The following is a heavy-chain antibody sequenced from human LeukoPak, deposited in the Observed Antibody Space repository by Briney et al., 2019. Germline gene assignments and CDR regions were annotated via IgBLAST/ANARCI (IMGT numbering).Heavy chain of an antibody. CDR1: GYSISSGYY. CDR3: AKQGPTVVTHFNG. D-gene: IGHD4-23*01. J-gene: IGHJ4*02. V-gene: IGHV4-38-2*01. CDR2: MYHSGRT. Sequence: PSETLSLTCAVSGYSISSGYYWGWIRQPPGKGLDLIASMYHSGRTSYNPSLKSRVTISVATSKTQFSLRLSPVTAADTAVYYCAKQGPTVVTHFNGWGQGTLVTVSS.